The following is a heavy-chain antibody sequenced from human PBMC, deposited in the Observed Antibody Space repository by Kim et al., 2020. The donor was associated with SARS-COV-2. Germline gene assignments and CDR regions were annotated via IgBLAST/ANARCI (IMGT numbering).Heavy chain of an antibody. D-gene: IGHD6-13*01. CDR1: GFTFSSYS. J-gene: IGHJ4*02. Sequence: GGSLRLSCAASGFTFSSYSVNWVRQAPGKGLEWVSSITSSSSYIYYADSVKGRFTISRDNAKNSLFLQMNSLRAEDTAVYYCARDGGSSWYFGGYFDYWGQGTLVTVSS. CDR2: ITSSSSYI. V-gene: IGHV3-21*01. CDR3: ARDGGSSWYFGGYFDY.